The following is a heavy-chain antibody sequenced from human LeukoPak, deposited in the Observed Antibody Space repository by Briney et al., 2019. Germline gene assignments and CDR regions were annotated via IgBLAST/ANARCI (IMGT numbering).Heavy chain of an antibody. CDR2: IYPGDSDA. J-gene: IGHJ4*02. D-gene: IGHD3/OR15-3a*01. V-gene: IGHV5-51*01. CDR1: GYSFPNYW. Sequence: GESLKISCKGSGYSFPNYWIDWVRQMPGKGLECMGIIYPGDSDARYSPSFQGQVTISADKSITTAYLQWSSLKASDTAMYYCAVGTGYYFDLWGQGTLVTVSS. CDR3: AVGTGYYFDL.